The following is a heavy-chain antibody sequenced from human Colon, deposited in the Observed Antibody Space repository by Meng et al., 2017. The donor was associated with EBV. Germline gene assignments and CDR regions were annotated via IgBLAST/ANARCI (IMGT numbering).Heavy chain of an antibody. CDR1: GGSLSDSY. J-gene: IGHJ4*02. Sequence: QGELKHGGAGLLKPSETLSLTWTVLGGSLSDSYWTWIRQPPGKGLEWIGEINHVGSTTYNPSLKSRVTISVDTSKNQFSLKLSSVTAADAAVYYCASSDCSGGTCYLDCWGQGTLVTVSS. D-gene: IGHD2-15*01. V-gene: IGHV4-34*02. CDR2: INHVGST. CDR3: ASSDCSGGTCYLDC.